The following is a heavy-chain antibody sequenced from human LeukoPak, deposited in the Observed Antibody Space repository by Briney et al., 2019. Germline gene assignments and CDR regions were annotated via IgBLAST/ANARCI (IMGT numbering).Heavy chain of an antibody. CDR3: ARRAITSVMFDY. D-gene: IGHD3-16*01. V-gene: IGHV4-59*08. CDR2: IHYSGST. Sequence: SETLSLTCTVSGDSISTYYWSWIRQPPGKELEWIGYIHYSGSTNYNPSLRSRVTISVDTSKNQFSLKLSSATAADTAVYFCARRAITSVMFDYWGQGTLVTVSS. J-gene: IGHJ4*02. CDR1: GDSISTYY.